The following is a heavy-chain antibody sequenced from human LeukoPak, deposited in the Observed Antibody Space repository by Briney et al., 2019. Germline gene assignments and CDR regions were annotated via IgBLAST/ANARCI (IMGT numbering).Heavy chain of an antibody. CDR1: GFTFSVFE. J-gene: IGHJ3*02. Sequence: PGGSLRLSYAASGFTFSVFEMNWVRQAPGKGLEWVSYISSSGSTIYYADSVKGRFTISRDNAKNSLYLQMNSLRAEDTAVYYCARDCGGGSCYGPYDAFDIWGQGTMVTVSS. CDR3: ARDCGGGSCYGPYDAFDI. V-gene: IGHV3-48*03. CDR2: ISSSGSTI. D-gene: IGHD2-15*01.